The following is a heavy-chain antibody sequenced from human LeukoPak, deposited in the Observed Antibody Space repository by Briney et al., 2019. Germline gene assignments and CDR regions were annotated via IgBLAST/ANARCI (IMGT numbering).Heavy chain of an antibody. CDR3: ATRVASETYFAVFDY. V-gene: IGHV3-23*01. J-gene: IGHJ4*02. Sequence: PGGSLRLSCTASGVSFSSHAMSWVRQAPGKGPEWVSGITGSGGSTYYAESVKGRFTISRDNSKNTLYLQMNSLRVEDTAVYFCATRVASETYFAVFDYWGQGTLVTVSS. CDR2: ITGSGGST. D-gene: IGHD1-26*01. CDR1: GVSFSSHA.